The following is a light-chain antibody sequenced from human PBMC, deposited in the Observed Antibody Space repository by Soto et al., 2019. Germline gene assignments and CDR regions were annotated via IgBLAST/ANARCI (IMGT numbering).Light chain of an antibody. V-gene: IGKV3-20*01. CDR3: QQYGSSSYT. Sequence: EIGLTQSPGTLSLSPGERATLSCRASQSVSSTYLAWYQQNPGQAPRLLIYGASSRATGIPDRFSGSGSGTDFTLTISRLEPEDFAVYFCQQYGSSSYTFGQGTKLEIQ. J-gene: IGKJ2*01. CDR2: GAS. CDR1: QSVSSTY.